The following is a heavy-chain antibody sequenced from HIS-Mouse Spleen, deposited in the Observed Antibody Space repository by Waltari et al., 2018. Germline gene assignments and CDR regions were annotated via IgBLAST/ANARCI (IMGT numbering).Heavy chain of an antibody. D-gene: IGHD6-19*01. CDR2: IDWDDDK. V-gene: IGHV2-70*15. Sequence: QVTLRESGPALVKPTQTLTLTCTFSGFSLSTSGMCVSWIRQPPGKTLEWLARIDWDDDKYYSTSLKTRLTISKDTSKNQVVLTMTNMYPVYTATYYCARIAEGYSSGWYAFDYWRQGTLVTVSS. CDR3: ARIAEGYSSGWYAFDY. J-gene: IGHJ4*02. CDR1: GFSLSTSGMC.